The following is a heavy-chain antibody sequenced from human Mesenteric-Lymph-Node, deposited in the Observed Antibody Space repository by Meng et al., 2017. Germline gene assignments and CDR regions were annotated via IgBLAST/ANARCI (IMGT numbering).Heavy chain of an antibody. D-gene: IGHD6-13*01. CDR2: IYHSGST. J-gene: IGHJ6*02. CDR3: ARGGMRSSSWYGSYYYYGMDV. V-gene: IGHV4-38-2*02. Sequence: SETLSLTCTVSGYSISSGYYWGWIRQPPGKGLEWIGSIYHSGSTYYNPSLKSRVTISVDTSKNQFSLKLSSVTAADTAVYYCARGGMRSSSWYGSYYYYGMDVWGQETTVTVSS. CDR1: GYSISSGYY.